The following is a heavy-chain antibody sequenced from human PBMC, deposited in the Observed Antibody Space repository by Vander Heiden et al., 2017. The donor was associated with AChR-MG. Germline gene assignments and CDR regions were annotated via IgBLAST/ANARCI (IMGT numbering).Heavy chain of an antibody. CDR2: VRTKADGGTR. CDR1: GLTFRTAM. J-gene: IGHJ4*02. D-gene: IGHD3-16*01. CDR3: AVESYYEIRD. Sequence: EAQLVASGGDLVEQGSSLRLSCAVPGLTFRTAMMSWVRQAPGKGLEWIGRVRTKADGGTREYAAPVKGRFTVSRDDSENMLYLQMNSLKTEDTGVYYCAVESYYEIRDWGQGTLVTVSS. V-gene: IGHV3-15*01.